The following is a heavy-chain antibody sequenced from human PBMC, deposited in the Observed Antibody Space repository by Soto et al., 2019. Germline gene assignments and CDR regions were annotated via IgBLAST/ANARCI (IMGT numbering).Heavy chain of an antibody. CDR2: INAGYGNT. CDR3: ARDTGDGTFDF. Sequence: ASVKVSCKASGYTFSSYAMHWVRQAPGQRLEWMGWINAGYGNTKSSQKFQDRVTISRDTSASTAYMELTSLRSEDTAVYYCARDTGDGTFDFWGQGTLVTVSP. D-gene: IGHD7-27*01. CDR1: GYTFSSYA. V-gene: IGHV1-3*01. J-gene: IGHJ4*02.